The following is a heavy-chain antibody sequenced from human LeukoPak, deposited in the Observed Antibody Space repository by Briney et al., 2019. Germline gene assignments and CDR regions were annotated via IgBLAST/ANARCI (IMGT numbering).Heavy chain of an antibody. CDR2: FYHSGST. V-gene: IGHV4-30-2*01. Sequence: SETLSLTCAVSGASISSGGYSWSWIRQPPGKGLEWIAYFYHSGSTYYNPSLKSRVTISVDRSKNQFSLNLSSATAADTAVYYCASLTSGYFDCWGQGALVTVSS. CDR1: GASISSGGYS. J-gene: IGHJ4*02. CDR3: ASLTSGYFDC. D-gene: IGHD3-10*01.